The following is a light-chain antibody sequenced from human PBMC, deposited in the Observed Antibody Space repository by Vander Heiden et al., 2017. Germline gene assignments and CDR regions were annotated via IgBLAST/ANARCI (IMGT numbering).Light chain of an antibody. CDR2: AAS. V-gene: IGKV1-6*01. CDR3: RQDDNYPWT. CDR1: QGIRND. J-gene: IGKJ1*01. Sequence: AIQMTQSPSSLSASVGDRVTITCRASQGIRNDLGWYQQKPGKAPKLLIYAASSLQRGVPSRFSGSGSGTDFTLAISSLQPEDFATYYCRQDDNYPWTFGQGTKVEIK.